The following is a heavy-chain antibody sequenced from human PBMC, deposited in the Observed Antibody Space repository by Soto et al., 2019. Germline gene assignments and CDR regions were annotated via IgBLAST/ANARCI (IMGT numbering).Heavy chain of an antibody. V-gene: IGHV3-13*05. CDR1: GFTFSSYD. Sequence: GGSLGLSCAASGFTFSSYDMHWVRQATGKGLEWVSAIGTAGDPYYLGSVKGRFTISRENAKNSLYLQINSLRAGDTAVYYWARGRAAAGGDAFDIWGQGKMVTVSS. CDR3: ARGRAAAGGDAFDI. CDR2: IGTAGDP. D-gene: IGHD6-13*01. J-gene: IGHJ3*02.